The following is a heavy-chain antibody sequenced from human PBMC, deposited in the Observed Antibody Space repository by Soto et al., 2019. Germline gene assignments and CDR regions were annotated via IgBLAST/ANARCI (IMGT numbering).Heavy chain of an antibody. Sequence: QVQLVQSGAEVKKPGSSVKVSCKASGGTFSSYTISWVRQAPGQGLEWMGRIIPILGIANYAQKFQGRVTITANKSTTTAYMGVGGLGSGDTAGYDCGRGGGSGGAAAGGGDDYWGQGTLVTVSS. CDR1: GGTFSSYT. J-gene: IGHJ4*02. CDR3: GRGGGSGGAAAGGGDDY. D-gene: IGHD6-13*01. V-gene: IGHV1-69*02. CDR2: IIPILGIA.